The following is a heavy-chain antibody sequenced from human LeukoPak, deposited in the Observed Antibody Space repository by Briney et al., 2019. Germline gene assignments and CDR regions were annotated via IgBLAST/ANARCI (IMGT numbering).Heavy chain of an antibody. Sequence: GGSLRLSCAASGFTFSSYGMHWVRQASGKGLEWVGRIRSKANSYATAYAASVKGRFTISRDDSKNTAYLQMNSLKTEDTAVYYCTRLDYYDSSAPGPYWGQGTLVTVSS. CDR3: TRLDYYDSSAPGPY. V-gene: IGHV3-73*01. D-gene: IGHD3-22*01. CDR1: GFTFSSYG. CDR2: IRSKANSYAT. J-gene: IGHJ4*02.